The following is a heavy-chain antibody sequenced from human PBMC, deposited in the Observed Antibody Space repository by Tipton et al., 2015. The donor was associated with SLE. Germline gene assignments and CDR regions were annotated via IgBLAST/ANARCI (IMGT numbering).Heavy chain of an antibody. CDR2: IYYSGST. J-gene: IGHJ6*02. Sequence: TLSLTCTVSGGSISSSSYYWSWIRQPPGKGLEWIESIYYSGSTYYNPSLKSRVTISVDTAKNQFSLKVTSVTAADTAVYYCARGMVTWRGAIVGVDVWGQGTTVNVSS. CDR1: GGSISSSSYY. D-gene: IGHD2-21*02. V-gene: IGHV4-39*07. CDR3: ARGMVTWRGAIVGVDV.